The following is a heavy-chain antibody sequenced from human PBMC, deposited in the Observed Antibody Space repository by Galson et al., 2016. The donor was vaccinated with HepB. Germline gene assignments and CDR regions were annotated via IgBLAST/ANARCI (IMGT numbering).Heavy chain of an antibody. J-gene: IGHJ6*02. Sequence: QSGAEVKKPGESLRISCKGSGHNFANYWIGWVRQMPGRGLEWMGIIFPGDSDTRYSPSLEGQVTSSADNSLSTAYLQWSSLKASDTTTYYCARTISLLRGVMRGMDVWGQGTTVTVSS. D-gene: IGHD3-10*01. CDR1: GHNFANYW. V-gene: IGHV5-51*01. CDR2: IFPGDSDT. CDR3: ARTISLLRGVMRGMDV.